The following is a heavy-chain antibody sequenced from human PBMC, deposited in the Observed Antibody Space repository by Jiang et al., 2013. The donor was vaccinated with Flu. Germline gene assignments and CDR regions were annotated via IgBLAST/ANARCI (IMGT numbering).Heavy chain of an antibody. V-gene: IGHV1-18*01. D-gene: IGHD2-8*02. J-gene: IGHJ4*02. CDR1: GYTFSSHG. CDR3: ARISGGAPVYYFDF. CDR2: ISPYNGYT. Sequence: SGAEVKKPGASVKVSCKASGYTFSSHGINWVRQAPGQGLEWMGWISPYNGYTNYAQKLQDRVTLVTDTSTSTAYMELRSLRSDDTAVYYCARISGGAPVYYFDFWGQGALVTVSS.